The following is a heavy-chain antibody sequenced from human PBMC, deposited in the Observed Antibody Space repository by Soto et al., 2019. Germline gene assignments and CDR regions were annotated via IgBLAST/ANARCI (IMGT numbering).Heavy chain of an antibody. CDR2: IIPILGIA. J-gene: IGHJ3*02. CDR3: ARGIEYQLLCCAFDI. V-gene: IGHV1-69*02. CDR1: GGTFSSYT. D-gene: IGHD2-2*01. Sequence: QVQLVQSGAEVKNPGSSVKVSCKASGGTFSSYTISWVRQAPGQGLEWMGRIIPILGIANYAQKFQGRVTITADKSTSTAYMELSSLRSEDTAVYYCARGIEYQLLCCAFDIWGQGTMVTVSS.